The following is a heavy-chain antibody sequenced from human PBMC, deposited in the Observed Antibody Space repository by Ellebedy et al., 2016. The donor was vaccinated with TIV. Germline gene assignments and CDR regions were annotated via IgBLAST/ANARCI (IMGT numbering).Heavy chain of an antibody. V-gene: IGHV4-59*01. J-gene: IGHJ5*02. CDR1: GGSISSYY. CDR3: ARDVFPSGSIRGWFDP. CDR2: IYYSGST. Sequence: MPSETLSLTCTVSGGSISSYYWSWIRQPPGKGLEWIGYIYYSGSTNYNPSLKSRVTISVDTSKNQFSLKLSSVTAADTAVYYCARDVFPSGSIRGWFDPWGQGTLVTVSS. D-gene: IGHD3-10*01.